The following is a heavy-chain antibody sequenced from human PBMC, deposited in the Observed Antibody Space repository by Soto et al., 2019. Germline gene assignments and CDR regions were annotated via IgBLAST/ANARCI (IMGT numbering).Heavy chain of an antibody. CDR1: GYIFSDYG. V-gene: IGHV1-18*04. Sequence: QVQAMQSGAEVKKPGDSVKVSCKTSGYIFSDYGINWVRQAPGQGLEWMGWISGYSGNANLAQKFQGRVTMTTDKSTRTAYMELRRLRSDDTAVYYCAKRTSGTTWGESDYWGQGPLVTVSS. J-gene: IGHJ4*02. CDR3: AKRTSGTTWGESDY. CDR2: ISGYSGNA. D-gene: IGHD4-17*01.